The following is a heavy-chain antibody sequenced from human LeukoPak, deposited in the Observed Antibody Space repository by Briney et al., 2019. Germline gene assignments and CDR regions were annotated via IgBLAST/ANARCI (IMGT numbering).Heavy chain of an antibody. J-gene: IGHJ5*02. V-gene: IGHV4-38-2*02. CDR1: GYSISSGYY. CDR3: ARAYGSSWYWNWFDP. D-gene: IGHD6-13*01. CDR2: IYNSGST. Sequence: SETLSLTCTVSGYSISSGYYWGWIRPAPGKGLEWIGSIYNSGSTYYNPSLKSRVTISVDMSKNQFSLKMSSVTAADTAVYYCARAYGSSWYWNWFDPWGQGTLVTVSS.